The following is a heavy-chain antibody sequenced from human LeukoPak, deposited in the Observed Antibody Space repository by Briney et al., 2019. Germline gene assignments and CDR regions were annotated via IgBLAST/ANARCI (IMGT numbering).Heavy chain of an antibody. CDR2: IKQDGSEK. Sequence: TGGSLRLSCAASGFTFSSYWMSWVRQAPGKGLEWVANIKQDGSEKYYVDSVKGRFTISRDNAKNSLYLQMNSLRAEDTAVYYCAREGRFLEWLGPGYWGQGTLVTVSS. V-gene: IGHV3-7*01. CDR1: GFTFSSYW. D-gene: IGHD3-3*01. J-gene: IGHJ4*02. CDR3: AREGRFLEWLGPGY.